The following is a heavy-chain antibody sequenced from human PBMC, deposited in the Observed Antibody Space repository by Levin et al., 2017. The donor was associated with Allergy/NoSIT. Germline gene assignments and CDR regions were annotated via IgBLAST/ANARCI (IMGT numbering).Heavy chain of an antibody. CDR2: IYYDGST. D-gene: IGHD3-3*01. V-gene: IGHV4-59*08. CDR3: ARGGGIFAY. CDR1: GGSISSYY. Sequence: KTSETLSLSCTVSGGSISSYYWSWIRQPPGKGLEWIGYIYYDGSTNYNPSLKSRVTISVDTSKNQFHLKLSSVTAADTAVYYCARGGGIFAYWGQGTLVTVSS. J-gene: IGHJ4*02.